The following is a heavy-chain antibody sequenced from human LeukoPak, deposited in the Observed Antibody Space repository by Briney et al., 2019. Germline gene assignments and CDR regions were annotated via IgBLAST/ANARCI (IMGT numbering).Heavy chain of an antibody. V-gene: IGHV3-15*01. CDR2: IKSKTDGGTP. CDR3: TTEGGWSFYFDY. CDR1: GFTFNNPW. Sequence: SGGSLRLSCAASGFTFNNPWMSWVHQAPGKGLEWVGRIKSKTDGGTPDYAAPVKGRFTISRDDSKNTLYLQMNSLKTEDTAVYYCTTEGGWSFYFDYWGQGTLVTVSS. D-gene: IGHD2-15*01. J-gene: IGHJ4*02.